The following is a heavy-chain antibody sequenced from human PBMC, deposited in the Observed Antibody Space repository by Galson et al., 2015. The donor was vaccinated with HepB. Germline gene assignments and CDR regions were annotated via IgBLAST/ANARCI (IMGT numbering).Heavy chain of an antibody. Sequence: SLRLSCAASGFTFSGSAMHWVRQASGKGLEWVGRIRNKANSYATAYAASVKGRFTISRDDSKNTAYLQMNSLKTEDTAVYYCTRQAPIVATNTWGQGTLVTVSS. CDR3: TRQAPIVATNT. CDR1: GFTFSGSA. CDR2: IRNKANSYAT. D-gene: IGHD5-12*01. V-gene: IGHV3-73*01. J-gene: IGHJ4*02.